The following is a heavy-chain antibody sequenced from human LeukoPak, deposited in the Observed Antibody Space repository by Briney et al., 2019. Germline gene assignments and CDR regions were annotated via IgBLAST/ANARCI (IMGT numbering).Heavy chain of an antibody. Sequence: ASVKVSCKASGGTFSSYATSWVRQAPGQGLEWMGGIIPIFGTASYAQKFQGRVTITADESTSTAYMELSSLRSEDTAVYYCARGGELWRFDYWGQGTLVTVSS. CDR3: ARGGELWRFDY. CDR1: GGTFSSYA. CDR2: IIPIFGTA. J-gene: IGHJ4*02. D-gene: IGHD2-21*01. V-gene: IGHV1-69*13.